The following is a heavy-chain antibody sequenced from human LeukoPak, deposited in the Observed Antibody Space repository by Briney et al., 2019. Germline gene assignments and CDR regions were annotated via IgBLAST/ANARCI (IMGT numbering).Heavy chain of an antibody. CDR1: GYTFTNYW. Sequence: GESLKISWNGSGYTFTNYWIGWVRQMPGKGLEWIGIIYPGGSDTRYSPSFEGQVTNFADKSINTAYLQWSSLKASDTAMYYCARHRPTSNHAFDIWGQGTMVTVSS. J-gene: IGHJ3*02. D-gene: IGHD1-26*01. CDR2: IYPGGSDT. V-gene: IGHV5-51*01. CDR3: ARHRPTSNHAFDI.